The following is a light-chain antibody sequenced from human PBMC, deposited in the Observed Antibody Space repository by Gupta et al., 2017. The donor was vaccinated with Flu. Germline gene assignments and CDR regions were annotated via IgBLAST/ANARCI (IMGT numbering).Light chain of an antibody. Sequence: NFLLTQPHSVSGAAGETVTLSCTRSSGSIGSRCVQWYPQRPGSSPPTITYEDNQRLSGLSDRFSGSVHPPPHSASLTISGLGAGGGADYYFQSYAAHNKVVFGGGTKLTVL. CDR3: QSYAAHNKVV. J-gene: IGLJ2*01. V-gene: IGLV6-57*01. CDR1: SGSIGSRC. CDR2: EDN.